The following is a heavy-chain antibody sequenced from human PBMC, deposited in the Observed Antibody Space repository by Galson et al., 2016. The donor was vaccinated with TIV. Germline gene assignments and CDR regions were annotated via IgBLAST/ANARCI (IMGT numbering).Heavy chain of an antibody. J-gene: IGHJ4*02. CDR2: FDPEEGKT. D-gene: IGHD2-2*01. CDR1: GDRVTEFS. CDR3: AREMPATFFFDY. V-gene: IGHV1-24*01. Sequence: SVKVSCKVSGDRVTEFSMHWVRQAPGKGFEWMGGFDPEEGKTVYARNFQGRVTMTEDTSTDTAYLELSSLRSEDTAVYYCAREMPATFFFDYWGQGTLVTVSS.